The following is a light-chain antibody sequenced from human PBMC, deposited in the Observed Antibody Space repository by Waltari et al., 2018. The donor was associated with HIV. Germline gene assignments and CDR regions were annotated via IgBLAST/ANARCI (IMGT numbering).Light chain of an antibody. V-gene: IGLV2-14*03. CDR2: EVS. CDR3: SSYTSSITVI. CDR1: NNDIGSYNY. Sequence: QSALTQPASVSGSYGQSITISCTGTNNDIGSYNYVSWYQQPPDRAPKLLISEVSNRPSGISDRFSGSKSGNTASLTIAGLQAEDEAHYYCSSYTSSITVIFGGGTQVTV. J-gene: IGLJ2*01.